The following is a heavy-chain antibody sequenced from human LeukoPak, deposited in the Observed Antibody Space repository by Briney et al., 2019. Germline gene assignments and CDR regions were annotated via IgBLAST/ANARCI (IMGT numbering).Heavy chain of an antibody. J-gene: IGHJ6*03. CDR2: IIPIFGTA. CDR3: AGGGLQGFWSGERGLYYMDV. D-gene: IGHD3-3*01. CDR1: GGTFSSYA. Sequence: SVKVSCKASGGTFSSYAISWVRQAPGQGLEWMGRIIPIFGTANYAQKFQGRVTTTTDESTSTAYLELSSLRSEDTAVYYCAGGGLQGFWSGERGLYYMDVWGKGTTVTVSS. V-gene: IGHV1-69*05.